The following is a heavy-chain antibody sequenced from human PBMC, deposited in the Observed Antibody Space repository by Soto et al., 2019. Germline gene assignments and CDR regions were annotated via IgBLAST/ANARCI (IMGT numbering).Heavy chain of an antibody. CDR2: IFYSGRSGST. CDR1: GGSISSYY. Sequence: SETLSLTCSVSGGSISSYYWSWIRQPPGKGLEWIGYIFYSGRSGSTNYNPSLKSRVTISVDTSKNQFSLKVSPVTAADTAVYYCAKTALGWLDPWGQGTLVTVSS. D-gene: IGHD2-21*02. V-gene: IGHV4-59*01. CDR3: AKTALGWLDP. J-gene: IGHJ5*02.